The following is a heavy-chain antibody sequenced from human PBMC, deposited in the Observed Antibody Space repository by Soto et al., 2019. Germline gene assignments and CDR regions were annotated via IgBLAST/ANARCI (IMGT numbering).Heavy chain of an antibody. CDR1: GFTFSSYA. J-gene: IGHJ4*02. D-gene: IGHD2-8*01. Sequence: PGGSLRLSCAASGFTFSSYAMSWVRQAPGKGLEWVSAISGSGGSTYYADSVKGRFTISRDNSKNTLYLQMNSLRAEDTAVYYCSKEPGYCTNGVCYEVGFDYWGQGTLVTVSS. CDR3: SKEPGYCTNGVCYEVGFDY. CDR2: ISGSGGST. V-gene: IGHV3-23*01.